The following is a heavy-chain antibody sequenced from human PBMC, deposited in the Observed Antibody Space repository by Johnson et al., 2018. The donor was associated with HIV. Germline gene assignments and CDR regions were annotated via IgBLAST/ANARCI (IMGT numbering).Heavy chain of an antibody. Sequence: VQLVESGGGLVQPGGSLRLSCAASGFTVSSNYMSWVRQAPGTGLEWVSVLYSGGCTYYADSVKGRFTISRDNSKNTLYLQMNSLRAEDTAVYYCARDHIAAALGAFDIWGQGTMVTVSS. CDR3: ARDHIAAALGAFDI. CDR1: GFTVSSNY. V-gene: IGHV3-66*01. D-gene: IGHD6-13*01. J-gene: IGHJ3*02. CDR2: LYSGGCT.